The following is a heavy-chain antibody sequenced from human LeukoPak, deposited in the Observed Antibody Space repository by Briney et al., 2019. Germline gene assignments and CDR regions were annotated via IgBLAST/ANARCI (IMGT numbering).Heavy chain of an antibody. CDR1: GFTFSSYS. Sequence: PGGSLRLSCAASGFTFSSYSMNWVRQAPGKGLEWVSYISSSSSTIYYADSVKGRFTISRDNAKNSLYLQMNSLRAEDTAVYYCAKPLPGQTTVVTPIDYWGQGTLVTVSS. D-gene: IGHD4-23*01. V-gene: IGHV3-48*04. CDR3: AKPLPGQTTVVTPIDY. CDR2: ISSSSSTI. J-gene: IGHJ4*02.